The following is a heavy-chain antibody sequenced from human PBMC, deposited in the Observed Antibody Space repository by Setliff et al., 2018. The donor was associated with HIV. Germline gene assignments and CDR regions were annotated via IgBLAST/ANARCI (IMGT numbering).Heavy chain of an antibody. V-gene: IGHV1-3*01. Sequence: ASVKVSCKASGYTFANYAMHWVRQAPGQRLEWMGWINAGNGDTKYSQKFQGRVTITADKSTSTAYMELSSLRSEDTAVYYCARGVDYYDSGGWIFDHWGQGTLVTVSS. CDR2: INAGNGDT. CDR1: GYTFANYA. J-gene: IGHJ4*02. D-gene: IGHD3-22*01. CDR3: ARGVDYYDSGGWIFDH.